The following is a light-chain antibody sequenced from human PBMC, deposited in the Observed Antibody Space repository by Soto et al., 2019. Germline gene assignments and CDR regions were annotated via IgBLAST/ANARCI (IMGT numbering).Light chain of an antibody. CDR3: CSYAGSSTFAYV. CDR1: SRDVGSYNL. V-gene: IGLV2-23*02. Sequence: SVLTQPASVSGSPGQSITISCTGTSRDVGSYNLVSWYQQHPGKAPKLMIYEVSKRPSGVSNRFSGSKSGNTASLTISGLQAEDEADYYCCSYAGSSTFAYVFGTGTKVTVL. J-gene: IGLJ1*01. CDR2: EVS.